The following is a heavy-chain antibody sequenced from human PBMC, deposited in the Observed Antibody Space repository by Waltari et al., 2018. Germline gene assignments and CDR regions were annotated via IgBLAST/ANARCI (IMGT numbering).Heavy chain of an antibody. D-gene: IGHD4-17*01. CDR1: GGSFSGYY. Sequence: QVQLQQWGAGLLKPSETLSLTCAVYGGSFSGYYWSWIRQPPGKGREWIGEINHSGSSNYNPSLKSRVTMSVDTSKNQFSLKLSSVTAADTAVYYCARGPIIPDTVTITYFDYWGQGTLVTISS. V-gene: IGHV4-34*01. CDR2: INHSGSS. CDR3: ARGPIIPDTVTITYFDY. J-gene: IGHJ4*02.